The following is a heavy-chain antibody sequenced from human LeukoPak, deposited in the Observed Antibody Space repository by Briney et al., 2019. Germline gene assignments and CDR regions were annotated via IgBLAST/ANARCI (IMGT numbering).Heavy chain of an antibody. V-gene: IGHV3-23*01. Sequence: GGSLRLSCAASGFTFNIYAMSWVRQSSARGLEWVSAISGSGGGTYYADSVKGRFTISRDNSKNTLYLQMNSLRAEDTAVYYFAKEQHITVAGTVDYWGQGTLVTVSS. CDR3: AKEQHITVAGTVDY. D-gene: IGHD6-19*01. J-gene: IGHJ4*02. CDR1: GFTFNIYA. CDR2: ISGSGGGT.